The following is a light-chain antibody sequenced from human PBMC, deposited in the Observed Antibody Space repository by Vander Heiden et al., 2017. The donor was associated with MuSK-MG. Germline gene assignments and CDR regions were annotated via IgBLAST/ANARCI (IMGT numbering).Light chain of an antibody. CDR1: KLERKH. CDR3: QAWDGTMV. J-gene: IGLJ2*01. V-gene: IGLV3-1*01. Sequence: SYELSQPPSASVSPGQTASITCSGDKLERKHISWYQQRTGQSPVLVIYEDVKRPSGISERFSGSNSGNTATLTISGTQALDEADYYGQAWDGTMVFGGGTKLTVL. CDR2: EDV.